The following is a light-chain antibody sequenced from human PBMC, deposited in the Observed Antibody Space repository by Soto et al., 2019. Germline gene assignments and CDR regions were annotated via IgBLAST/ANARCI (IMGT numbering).Light chain of an antibody. J-gene: IGLJ1*01. CDR2: DTS. CDR1: TGAVTSGHY. CDR3: LLSYSGALYV. Sequence: QAVVTQEPSLTVSPGGTVTLTCGSSTGAVTSGHYPYWFQQKPGQAPRTLIYDTSNKHSWTPARFSGSLLGGKAALTLSGAQPEDEAEYYCLLSYSGALYVFGTGNKLNVL. V-gene: IGLV7-46*01.